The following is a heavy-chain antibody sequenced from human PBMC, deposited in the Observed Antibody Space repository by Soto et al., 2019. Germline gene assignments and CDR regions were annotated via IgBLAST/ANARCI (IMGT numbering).Heavy chain of an antibody. V-gene: IGHV3-74*01. Sequence: EVQLVESGGGLVQPGGSLRLSCAVSGFTFSSFWMHWVRQAPGEGLVWVSRINTDGSSTSYADSVKGRFTISRDNAKNTLYLQMNSLRVEDTAMYSCEKRGVDTFGLSYWGQGTLVTVSS. D-gene: IGHD3-10*01. CDR2: INTDGSST. CDR1: GFTFSSFW. CDR3: EKRGVDTFGLSY. J-gene: IGHJ4*02.